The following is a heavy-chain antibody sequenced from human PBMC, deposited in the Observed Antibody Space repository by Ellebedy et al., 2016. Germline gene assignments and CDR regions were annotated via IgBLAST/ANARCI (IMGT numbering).Heavy chain of an antibody. J-gene: IGHJ6*02. CDR2: ISDSGNSI. CDR1: GFTFSSYG. Sequence: GGSLRLSCTVSGFTFSSYGMNWVRQAPGKGLEWVSYISDSGNSIYYADFVKGRFTISRDNAKNSLYLQMNSLRVEDTAVYYCARAASMDVWGQGTTVTVSS. CDR3: ARAASMDV. V-gene: IGHV3-48*04.